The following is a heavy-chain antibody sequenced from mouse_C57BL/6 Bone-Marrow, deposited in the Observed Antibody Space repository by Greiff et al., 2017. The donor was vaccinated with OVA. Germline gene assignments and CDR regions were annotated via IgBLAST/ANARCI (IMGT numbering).Heavy chain of an antibody. CDR3: ARHPNDYDAMDY. Sequence: DVMLVESGGGLVQPGGSLQLSCAASGFTFSDYYMYWVRQTPEKRLEWVAYISNGGGSTYYPDTVKGRFTISRDNAKNTLYLQMSRLKSEDTAMYYCARHPNDYDAMDYWGQGTSVTVSS. V-gene: IGHV5-12*01. CDR1: GFTFSDYY. CDR2: ISNGGGST. J-gene: IGHJ4*01.